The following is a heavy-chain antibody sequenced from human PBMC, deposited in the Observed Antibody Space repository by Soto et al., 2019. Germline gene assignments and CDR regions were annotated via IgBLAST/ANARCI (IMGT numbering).Heavy chain of an antibody. CDR2: IYYSGST. Sequence: QVQLQESGPGLVKPSETLSLTCTVSGGSISSYYWSWIRQPPGKGLEWIGYIYYSGSTNYNPSLTSRVTISVDTSKNQFSLKLSSVTAADTAMYYCARVYGGYLDYWGQGTLVTVSS. J-gene: IGHJ4*02. D-gene: IGHD2-15*01. CDR3: ARVYGGYLDY. CDR1: GGSISSYY. V-gene: IGHV4-59*01.